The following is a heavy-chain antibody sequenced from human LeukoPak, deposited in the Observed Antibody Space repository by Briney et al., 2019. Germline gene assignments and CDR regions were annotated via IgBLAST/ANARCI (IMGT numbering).Heavy chain of an antibody. V-gene: IGHV4-59*08. CDR2: IYYSGST. CDR1: GGSISSYY. CDR3: ARHVRAVAAPFDY. D-gene: IGHD6-19*01. Sequence: PSETLSLTCTVSGGSISSYYWSWIRQPPGKGLEWIGYIYYSGSTNYNPSLKSRVTISVDTSKNRFSLKLSSVTAADTAVYYCARHVRAVAAPFDYWGQGTLVTVSS. J-gene: IGHJ4*02.